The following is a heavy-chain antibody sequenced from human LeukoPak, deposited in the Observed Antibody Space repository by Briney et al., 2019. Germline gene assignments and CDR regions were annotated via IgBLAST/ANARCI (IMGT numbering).Heavy chain of an antibody. CDR2: ISERGGST. CDR1: GITLSNYG. D-gene: IGHD3-10*01. V-gene: IGHV3-23*01. Sequence: GGSLRLSCAVSGITLSNYGMSWVRQAPGKGLEWVSGISERGGSTNYADSVKGRFIISRDTSKNTVYLQMNSLRVEDTAVYFCAKRGIVIRAVIIIGFHKEAYYFDYWGQGILVTVSS. J-gene: IGHJ4*02. CDR3: AKRGIVIRAVIIIGFHKEAYYFDY.